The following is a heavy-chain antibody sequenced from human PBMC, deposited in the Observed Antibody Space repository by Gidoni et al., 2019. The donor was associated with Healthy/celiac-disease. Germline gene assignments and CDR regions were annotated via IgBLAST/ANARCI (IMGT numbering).Heavy chain of an antibody. CDR1: GFPFSSYG. CDR2: IWYDGSNK. J-gene: IGHJ4*02. CDR3: ARDGAIAVALFDY. V-gene: IGHV3-33*01. Sequence: QVQLVESGGGVVQPGRSLRLSCAASGFPFSSYGMHWVRQAPGKGLEWVAVIWYDGSNKYYADSVKGRFTISRDNSKNTLYLQMNSLRAEDTAVYYCARDGAIAVALFDYWGQGTLVTVSS. D-gene: IGHD6-19*01.